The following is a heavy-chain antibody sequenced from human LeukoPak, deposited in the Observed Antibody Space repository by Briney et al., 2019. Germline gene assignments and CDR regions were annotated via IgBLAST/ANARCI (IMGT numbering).Heavy chain of an antibody. V-gene: IGHV1-69*06. CDR2: IIPIFGTA. J-gene: IGHJ4*02. Sequence: GASVKVSCKASGGTFSSYAISWVRQAPGQGLEWMGGIIPIFGTANYAQKFQGRVTITADKSTSTAYMELSSLRSEDTAVYYCAKVNKKMADLDYWGQGTLVTVSS. CDR1: GGTFSSYA. D-gene: IGHD5-24*01. CDR3: AKVNKKMADLDY.